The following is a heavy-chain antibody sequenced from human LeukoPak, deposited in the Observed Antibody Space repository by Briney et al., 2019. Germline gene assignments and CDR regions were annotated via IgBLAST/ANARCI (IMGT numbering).Heavy chain of an antibody. CDR1: GGSISVSSYY. CDR3: ARRGYNYGIDY. Sequence: LETLSLTCTVSGGSISVSSYYWAWIRQPPGKGLEWIGSSYYSGTTNYNPPLKSRVTISIDTSKNQFSLKLSSVTAADTAVYYCARRGYNYGIDYWGQRTLVTVSS. D-gene: IGHD5-18*01. V-gene: IGHV4-39*01. J-gene: IGHJ4*02. CDR2: SYYSGTT.